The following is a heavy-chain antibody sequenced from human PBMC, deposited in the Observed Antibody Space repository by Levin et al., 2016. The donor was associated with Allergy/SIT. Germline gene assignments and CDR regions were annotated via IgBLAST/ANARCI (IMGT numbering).Heavy chain of an antibody. CDR3: AIGCGPHYYDTPDYYYYGMDV. CDR2: IIPIFGTA. V-gene: IGHV1-69*01. D-gene: IGHD3-22*01. Sequence: WVRQAPGQGLEWMGGIIPIFGTANYAQKFQGRVTITADESTSTAYMELSSLRSEDTAVYYCAIGCGPHYYDTPDYYYYGMDVWGQGTTVTVSS. J-gene: IGHJ6*02.